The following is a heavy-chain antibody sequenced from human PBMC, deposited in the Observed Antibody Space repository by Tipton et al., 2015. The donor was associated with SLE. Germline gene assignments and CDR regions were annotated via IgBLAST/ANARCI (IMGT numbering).Heavy chain of an antibody. J-gene: IGHJ4*02. Sequence: SLRLSCAASGFTFDDYAMHWVRQAPGKGLEWVSGISWNSGSIGYGGTAQYAASVRGRFIISRDVSKSIVYLQMNSLQTEDTATYYCTRDSAWNEKTDYWGQGTLVTVSS. CDR1: GFTFDDYA. CDR2: SWNSGSIGYGGTA. D-gene: IGHD1-1*01. V-gene: IGHV3-49*04. CDR3: TRDSAWNEKTDY.